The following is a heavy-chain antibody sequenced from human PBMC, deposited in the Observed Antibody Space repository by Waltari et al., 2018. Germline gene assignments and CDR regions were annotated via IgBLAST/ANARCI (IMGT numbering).Heavy chain of an antibody. J-gene: IGHJ5*02. CDR3: AREIAVAGTSWFDP. V-gene: IGHV4-61*02. CDR1: GGSISSGSYY. D-gene: IGHD6-19*01. Sequence: QVQLQESGPGLVKPSQTLSLTCTVSGGSISSGSYYWSWIRQPAGKGLEWIGRIDTSGSTNYNPSLKSRVTISVDTSKNQFSLKRSSVTAADTAVYYCAREIAVAGTSWFDPWGQGTLVTVSS. CDR2: IDTSGST.